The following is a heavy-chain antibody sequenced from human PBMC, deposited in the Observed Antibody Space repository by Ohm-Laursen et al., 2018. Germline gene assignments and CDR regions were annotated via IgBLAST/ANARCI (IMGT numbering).Heavy chain of an antibody. CDR3: AKDSSRIAVAD. CDR2: ISYDGSNK. Sequence: SLRLSCAASGFTFSSYGMHWVRQAPGKGLEWVAVISYDGSNKYYADSVEGRFTISRDNSKNTLYLQMNSLRAEDTAVYYCAKDSSRIAVADWGQGTLVTVSS. CDR1: GFTFSSYG. V-gene: IGHV3-30*18. D-gene: IGHD6-19*01. J-gene: IGHJ4*02.